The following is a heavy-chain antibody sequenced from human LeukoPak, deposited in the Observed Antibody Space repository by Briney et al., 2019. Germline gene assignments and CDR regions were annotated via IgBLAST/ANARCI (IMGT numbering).Heavy chain of an antibody. V-gene: IGHV4-34*01. CDR2: INHSGST. J-gene: IGHJ4*02. CDR3: ATIETRTYYFDY. D-gene: IGHD1-1*01. CDR1: GGSISSYY. Sequence: SETLSLTCTVSGGSISSYYWSWIRQPPGKGLEWIGEINHSGSTNYNPSLKSRVTISVDTSKNQFSLKLSSVTAADTAVYYCATIETRTYYFDYWGQGTLVTVSS.